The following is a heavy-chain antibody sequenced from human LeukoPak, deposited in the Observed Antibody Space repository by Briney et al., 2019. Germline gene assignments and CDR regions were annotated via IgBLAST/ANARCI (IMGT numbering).Heavy chain of an antibody. CDR1: GGTFSSYA. V-gene: IGHV1-69*01. Sequence: GASVKVSCKASGGTFSSYAISWVRQAPGQGLEWMGGIIPIFGTANYAQKLQGRATITADESTSTAYVELSSLRSEDTAVYYCARDLETGGFDYWGQGTLVTVSS. CDR3: ARDLETGGFDY. CDR2: IIPIFGTA. J-gene: IGHJ4*02. D-gene: IGHD7-27*01.